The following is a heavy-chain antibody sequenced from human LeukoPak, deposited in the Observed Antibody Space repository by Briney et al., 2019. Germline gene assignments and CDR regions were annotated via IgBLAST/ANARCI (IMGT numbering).Heavy chain of an antibody. J-gene: IGHJ4*02. Sequence: SVKVSCKASGGTFSSYAISWVRQAPGQGLEWMGGIIPIFGTANYAQKFQGRVTITADESTSTAYMELSSLRSEDTAVYYCAKHKENYGDSCLDDYWGQGTLVTVSS. V-gene: IGHV1-69*13. CDR3: AKHKENYGDSCLDDY. D-gene: IGHD4-17*01. CDR2: IIPIFGTA. CDR1: GGTFSSYA.